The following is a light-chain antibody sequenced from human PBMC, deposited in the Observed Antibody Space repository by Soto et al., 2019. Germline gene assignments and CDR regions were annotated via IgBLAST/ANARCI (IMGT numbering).Light chain of an antibody. V-gene: IGLV1-40*01. CDR3: QSYDNSLSVYV. CDR1: SSNIGAHYD. J-gene: IGLJ1*01. CDR2: GNS. Sequence: QSVLTQPPSVSVAPGQRVTSSCTGSSSNIGAHYDVHWYQQLPGTAPKLLIYGNSNRPSGVPDRFSGSKSGTSASLAITGLQAEDEADYYCQSYDNSLSVYVFGTGTKVTVL.